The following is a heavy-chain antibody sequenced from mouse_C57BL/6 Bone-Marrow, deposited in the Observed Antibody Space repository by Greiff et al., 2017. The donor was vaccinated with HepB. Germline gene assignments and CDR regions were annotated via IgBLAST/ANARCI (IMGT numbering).Heavy chain of an antibody. Sequence: DVMLVESGGGLVKPGGSLKLSCAASGFTFSDYGMHWVRQAPEKGLEWVAYISSGSSTIYYADTVKGRFTISRDNAKNTLFLQMTSLRSEDTAMYDCARKEGDYYGSSYGYAMDYWGQGTSVTVSS. J-gene: IGHJ4*01. CDR1: GFTFSDYG. D-gene: IGHD1-1*01. V-gene: IGHV5-17*01. CDR2: ISSGSSTI. CDR3: ARKEGDYYGSSYGYAMDY.